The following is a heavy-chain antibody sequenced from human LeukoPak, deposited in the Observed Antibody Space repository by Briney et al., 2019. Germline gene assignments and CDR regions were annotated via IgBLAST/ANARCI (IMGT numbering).Heavy chain of an antibody. D-gene: IGHD6-19*01. V-gene: IGHV3-23*01. Sequence: GGSLRLSCAASGFTFSSYAMSWVRQAPRKGLEWVSAISGSGGSTYYADSVKGRFTISRDNSTNTLYLQMNILRAEDTAVYYCAKWTRSGWYDVDYWGQGTLVTVSS. CDR2: ISGSGGST. CDR1: GFTFSSYA. CDR3: AKWTRSGWYDVDY. J-gene: IGHJ4*02.